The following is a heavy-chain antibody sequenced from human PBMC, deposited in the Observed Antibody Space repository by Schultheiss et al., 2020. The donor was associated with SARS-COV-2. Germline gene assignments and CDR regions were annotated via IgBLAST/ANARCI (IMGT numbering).Heavy chain of an antibody. CDR1: GFTFSSYA. CDR3: ARGRTYCIGGICHPLDY. J-gene: IGHJ4*02. Sequence: GSLRLSCAASGFTFSSYAMSWVRQAPGKGLEWIGYIYYSGSTYYNPSLKSRVTISVDRSKNQFSLKLSSVTAADTAVYYCARGRTYCIGGICHPLDYWGQGTLVTVSS. D-gene: IGHD2-8*02. CDR2: IYYSGST. V-gene: IGHV4-59*12.